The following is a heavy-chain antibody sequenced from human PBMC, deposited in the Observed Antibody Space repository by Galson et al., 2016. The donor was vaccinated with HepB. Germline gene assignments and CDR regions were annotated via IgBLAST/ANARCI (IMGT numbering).Heavy chain of an antibody. V-gene: IGHV4-31*03. D-gene: IGHD3-10*01. Sequence: TLSLTCTASGASIASGTYSWGWIRQPPGGGLEWIGPIAYRGGTHYNPSLESRIFMSEDVSRDQFSLTMTSVTAADTAVYFCARGDAYFYGSRRGTHFDTWGQGTLVTVSS. CDR3: ARGDAYFYGSRRGTHFDT. J-gene: IGHJ4*02. CDR1: GASIASGTYS. CDR2: IAYRGGT.